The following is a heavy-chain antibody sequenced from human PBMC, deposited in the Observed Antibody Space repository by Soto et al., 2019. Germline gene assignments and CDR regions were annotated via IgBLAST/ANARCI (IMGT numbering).Heavy chain of an antibody. Sequence: EVQLVESGGGLVQPGGSLRLSCAASGFTVSSNYMSWVRQAPGKGLEWVSVIYSGGSTYYADSVKGRFTISRDNSKNTLYLQMNSLRAEDTAVYYCARDTHVLMVYARTGYMDVWGKGTTVTVSS. CDR2: IYSGGST. CDR3: ARDTHVLMVYARTGYMDV. V-gene: IGHV3-66*01. CDR1: GFTVSSNY. D-gene: IGHD2-8*01. J-gene: IGHJ6*03.